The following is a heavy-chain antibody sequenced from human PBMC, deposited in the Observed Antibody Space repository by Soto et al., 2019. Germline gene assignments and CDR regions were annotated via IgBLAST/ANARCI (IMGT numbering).Heavy chain of an antibody. CDR1: GYSFTSYW. CDR3: ATLANPAAAGIPYYFYGMDV. J-gene: IGHJ6*02. CDR2: IYPGDSDT. Sequence: GESLKISCKGSGYSFTSYWIGWVRQMPGKGLERMGIIYPGDSDTRYSPSFQGQVTISADKTISTAYLQWSSLTASDTAMYYCATLANPAAAGIPYYFYGMDVWGRGTTVTVSS. V-gene: IGHV5-51*01. D-gene: IGHD6-13*01.